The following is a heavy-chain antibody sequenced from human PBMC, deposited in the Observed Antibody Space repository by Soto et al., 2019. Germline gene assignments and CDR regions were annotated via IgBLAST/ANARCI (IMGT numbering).Heavy chain of an antibody. D-gene: IGHD6-6*01. CDR2: ISGSGGST. Sequence: GGSLRLSCAASGFTVSSNYMSWVRQAPGKGLEWVSAISGSGGSTYYADSVKGRFTISRDNSKNTLYLQMNSLRAEDTAVYYCAKQFEYSSPWYAFDIWGQGTMVTVSS. CDR1: GFTVSSNY. CDR3: AKQFEYSSPWYAFDI. J-gene: IGHJ3*02. V-gene: IGHV3-23*01.